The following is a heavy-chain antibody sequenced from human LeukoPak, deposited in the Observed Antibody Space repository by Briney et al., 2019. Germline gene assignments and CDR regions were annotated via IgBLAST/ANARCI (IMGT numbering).Heavy chain of an antibody. Sequence: PGGSLRLSCAASGFTFSSYAMSWVRQAPGKGLEWVSAISGSGGSTYYADSVKGRFTISRDNSKNTLYLQMNSLRAEDTAVYYCAKDPIVKYQPLGTSSGAFDIWGQGTMVTVSS. CDR3: AKDPIVKYQPLGTSSGAFDI. J-gene: IGHJ3*02. D-gene: IGHD2-2*01. CDR2: ISGSGGST. V-gene: IGHV3-23*01. CDR1: GFTFSSYA.